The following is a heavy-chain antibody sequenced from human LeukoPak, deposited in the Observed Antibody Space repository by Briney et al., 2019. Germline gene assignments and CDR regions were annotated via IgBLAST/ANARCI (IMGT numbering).Heavy chain of an antibody. Sequence: ASVKVSCKASGYTFTSYDINWVRQAPGQRLEWMGWMNPNSGNTDYAQKFQGRVTITRNTSIITAYMELSSLGSDDTAVYYCARGSLEWADVFDIWGQGTMVTVSS. V-gene: IGHV1-8*03. J-gene: IGHJ3*02. D-gene: IGHD1-26*01. CDR3: ARGSLEWADVFDI. CDR2: MNPNSGNT. CDR1: GYTFTSYD.